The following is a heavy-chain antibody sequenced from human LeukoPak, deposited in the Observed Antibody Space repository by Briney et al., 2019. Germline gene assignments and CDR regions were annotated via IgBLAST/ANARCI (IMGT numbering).Heavy chain of an antibody. CDR1: GGSISTYY. Sequence: SETLSLTCTVSGGSISTYYWSWIRQPPGKGLEWIGNIYYSGSTNYNPSLKSRVTISVDTSKIQFSLKLSSVTAADTAVYYCARDTPTGSGYYHYDAFDIWGQGTMVTVSS. CDR2: IYYSGST. D-gene: IGHD3-22*01. CDR3: ARDTPTGSGYYHYDAFDI. J-gene: IGHJ3*02. V-gene: IGHV4-59*01.